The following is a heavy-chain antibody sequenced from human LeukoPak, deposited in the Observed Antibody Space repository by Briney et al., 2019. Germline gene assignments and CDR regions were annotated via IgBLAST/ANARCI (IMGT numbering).Heavy chain of an antibody. CDR2: IKQDGSEK. CDR1: GFTFSSYW. CDR3: ARGLRIQLWFYGY. D-gene: IGHD5-18*01. Sequence: HPGGSLRLSCAASGFTFSSYWMSWVRQAPGKGLEWVANIKQDGSEKYYVDSVKGRFTISRDNAKNSLYLQMNGLRAEDTAVYYCARGLRIQLWFYGYWGQGTLVTVSS. V-gene: IGHV3-7*01. J-gene: IGHJ4*02.